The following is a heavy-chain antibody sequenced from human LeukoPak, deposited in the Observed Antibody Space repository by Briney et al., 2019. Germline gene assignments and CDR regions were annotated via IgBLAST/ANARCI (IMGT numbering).Heavy chain of an antibody. CDR1: GFTFSSYA. V-gene: IGHV3-64*01. CDR3: ARDGVPGTYYYYYMDV. Sequence: PGGSLRLSCAASGFTFSSYAMHCVRQAPGKGLEYVSAISSNGGSTYYANSVKGRFTISRDNSKNTLYLQMGSMRAEDMAVYYCARDGVPGTYYYYYMDVWGKGTTVTVSS. CDR2: ISSNGGST. J-gene: IGHJ6*03. D-gene: IGHD1-1*01.